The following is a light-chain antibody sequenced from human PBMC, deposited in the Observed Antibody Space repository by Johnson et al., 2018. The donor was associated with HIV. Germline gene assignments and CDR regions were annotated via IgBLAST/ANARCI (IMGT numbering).Light chain of an antibody. CDR1: SSNIGNNY. V-gene: IGLV1-51*01. CDR2: DNN. Sequence: QSMLTQPPSVSAAPGQKVTISCSGSSSNIGNNYVSWYQHLPGTAPKLLIYDNNKRPSGIPDRFSGSKSGTSATLGITGLQTGDEADYYCGTLDSSLRGVFGTGTKVTVL. J-gene: IGLJ1*01. CDR3: GTLDSSLRGV.